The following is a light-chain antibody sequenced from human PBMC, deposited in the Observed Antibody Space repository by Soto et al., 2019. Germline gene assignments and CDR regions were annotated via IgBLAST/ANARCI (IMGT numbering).Light chain of an antibody. V-gene: IGLV2-8*01. J-gene: IGLJ2*01. CDR3: SSYAGTNNLV. CDR1: SSDVGGYNY. CDR2: EVS. Sequence: QSPLTQPPSASGSPGQSVTISCTGTSSDVGGYNYVSWYQQYPGKAPKLMIYEVSERPSGVPDRFSGSKSGNTASLTVSGLQAEDEADYYCSSYAGTNNLVFGGGTKLTVL.